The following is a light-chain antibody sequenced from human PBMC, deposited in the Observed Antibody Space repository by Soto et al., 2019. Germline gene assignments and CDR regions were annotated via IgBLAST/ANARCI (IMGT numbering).Light chain of an antibody. J-gene: IGLJ2*01. V-gene: IGLV2-14*01. CDR2: DVS. CDR3: SSYTSSSTLGV. Sequence: QSALTQPASVSGSPGQSITISCTGTNSDVGGYSYVSWYQQHPGKAPKLMIYDVSNRPSGISNRFSGSKSGNTASLTISGLQAEDEADHYCSSYTSSSTLGVFGGGTKLTVL. CDR1: NSDVGGYSY.